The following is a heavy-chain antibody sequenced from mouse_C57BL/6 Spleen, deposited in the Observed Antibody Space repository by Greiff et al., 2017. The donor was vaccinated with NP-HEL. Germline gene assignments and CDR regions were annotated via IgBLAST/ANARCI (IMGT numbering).Heavy chain of an antibody. J-gene: IGHJ4*01. D-gene: IGHD2-3*01. CDR2: IYPGDGDT. V-gene: IGHV1-80*01. Sequence: QVQLQQSGAELVKPGASVKISCKASGYAFSSYWMNWVKQRPGKGLEWIGQIYPGDGDTNYNGKFKGKATLTADKSSSTAYMQLSSLTSEDSAVYFCARGGIYDGYYVDYWGQGTSVTVSS. CDR1: GYAFSSYW. CDR3: ARGGIYDGYYVDY.